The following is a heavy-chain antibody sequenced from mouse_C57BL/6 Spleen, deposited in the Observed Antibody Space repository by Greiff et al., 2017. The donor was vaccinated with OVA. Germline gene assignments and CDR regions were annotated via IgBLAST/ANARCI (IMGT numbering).Heavy chain of an antibody. CDR3: ARRLVPGSAMDY. Sequence: VQLQQSVAELVRPGASVKLSCTASGFNITNTYLHWVKQRPEPGLEWIGRIDPANGNTKYAPTFPGKATITADTSSNTAYLQLSSLTSEDTAIYYCARRLVPGSAMDYWGQGTSVTVSS. V-gene: IGHV14-3*01. CDR1: GFNITNTY. CDR2: IDPANGNT. D-gene: IGHD4-1*01. J-gene: IGHJ4*01.